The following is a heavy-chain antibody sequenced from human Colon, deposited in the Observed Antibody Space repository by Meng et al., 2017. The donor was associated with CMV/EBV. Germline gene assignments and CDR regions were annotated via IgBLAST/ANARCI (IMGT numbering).Heavy chain of an antibody. D-gene: IGHD6-13*01. J-gene: IGHJ4*02. CDR2: INPSGGST. CDR3: ARVYSSSWSGFDY. CDR1: GYTFTSYY. V-gene: IGHV1-46*01. Sequence: ASVKVSCKASGYTFTSYYMHWVRQAPGQGLEWMGIINPSGGSTSYAQKFQGRVTMTRDTSTSTVYMEVRSLRSEDTAVYYCARVYSSSWSGFDYWGQGTLVTVS.